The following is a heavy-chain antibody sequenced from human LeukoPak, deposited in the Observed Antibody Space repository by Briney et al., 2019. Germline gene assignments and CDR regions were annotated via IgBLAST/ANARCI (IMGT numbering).Heavy chain of an antibody. CDR1: GYTFTGYY. V-gene: IGHV1-2*02. D-gene: IGHD6-19*01. J-gene: IGHJ4*02. Sequence: ASVKVSCKASGYTFTGYYMHWVRQAPGQGLEWMGWINPNSGGTNYAQKFQGRVTMTRNTSISTAYMELSSLRSEDTAVYYCARGLESQWLVRTVGSLAHYSDYWGQGTLVTVSS. CDR2: INPNSGGT. CDR3: ARGLESQWLVRTVGSLAHYSDY.